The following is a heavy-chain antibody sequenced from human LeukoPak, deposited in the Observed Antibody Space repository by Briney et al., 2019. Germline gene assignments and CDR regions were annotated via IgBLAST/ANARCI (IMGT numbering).Heavy chain of an antibody. Sequence: GASVKVSCKASGGTFSSYAISWVRQAPGQGLEWMGRIIPIFGTANYAQKFQGRVTITTDESTSTAYMVLSSLRSEDTAVYYCARAGYDDYGGNLPFDYWGQGTLVTVSS. CDR2: IIPIFGTA. CDR1: GGTFSSYA. J-gene: IGHJ4*02. CDR3: ARAGYDDYGGNLPFDY. D-gene: IGHD4-23*01. V-gene: IGHV1-69*05.